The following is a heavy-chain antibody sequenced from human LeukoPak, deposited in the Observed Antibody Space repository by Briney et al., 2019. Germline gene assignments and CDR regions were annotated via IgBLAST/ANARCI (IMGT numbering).Heavy chain of an antibody. D-gene: IGHD5-18*01. Sequence: GGSLRLSCAASGFSFSRYAMRWVRQAPGKGLEWVSDISGGGGRTHYADSVKGRFTVSRDNSKNTLYLQMNSLRAEDTAAYYCARGVGYSYGYVNYWGQGTLVTVSS. CDR3: ARGVGYSYGYVNY. CDR1: GFSFSRYA. V-gene: IGHV3-23*01. J-gene: IGHJ4*02. CDR2: ISGGGGRT.